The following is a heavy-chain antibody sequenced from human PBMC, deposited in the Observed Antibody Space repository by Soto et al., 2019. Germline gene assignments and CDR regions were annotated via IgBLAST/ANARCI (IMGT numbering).Heavy chain of an antibody. D-gene: IGHD4-17*01. J-gene: IGHJ1*01. V-gene: IGHV3-7*01. CDR3: ADGDGFQH. CDR2: IKPDGSEK. Sequence: EVQLVESWGGLVQPGGALRLTCGASGFSFSISWMSWVRQAPGKGLEWVANIKPDGSEKYYVDSVKGRFTISRDNAKNSLFLQMNTLRVEDTAVNYCADGDGFQHCGQGTLVTVTS. CDR1: GFSFSISW.